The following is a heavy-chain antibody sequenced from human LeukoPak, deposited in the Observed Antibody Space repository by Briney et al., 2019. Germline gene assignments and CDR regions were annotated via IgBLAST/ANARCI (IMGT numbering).Heavy chain of an antibody. J-gene: IGHJ6*03. D-gene: IGHD2-2*02. CDR1: GGSFSAYY. CDR2: INHSGST. V-gene: IGHV4-34*01. Sequence: SETLSLTCAVYGGSFSAYYWSWIRQPPGRGLEWIGEINHSGSTNYNPPLKSRVTISEDTSKNQFSLKVSSVTAADTAVYFCARGNACTRTSCYRNNYNYYMDVWGKGTTVTVSS. CDR3: ARGNACTRTSCYRNNYNYYMDV.